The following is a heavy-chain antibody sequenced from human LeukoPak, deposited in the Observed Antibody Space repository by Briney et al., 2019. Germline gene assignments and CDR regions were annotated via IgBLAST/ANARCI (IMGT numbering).Heavy chain of an antibody. CDR2: IIWNGGST. V-gene: IGHV3-20*04. D-gene: IGHD4-17*01. Sequence: GGSLRLSCAASGXTFDDYGMSWVRQAPGKGLEWVSGIIWNGGSTSYADSVKGRFTISRDNAKNSLYLQMNSLRAEDTALYYCARDRTMTTVTDFDYWGQGTLVTVSS. CDR3: ARDRTMTTVTDFDY. CDR1: GXTFDDYG. J-gene: IGHJ4*02.